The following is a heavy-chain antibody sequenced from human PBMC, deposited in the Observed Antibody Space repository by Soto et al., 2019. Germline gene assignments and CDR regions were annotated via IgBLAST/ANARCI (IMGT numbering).Heavy chain of an antibody. J-gene: IGHJ5*01. Sequence: PGGSLRLSCAASGFTFSNFGMAWVRQAPGKGLEWVSTVRGGGENTHYADSVNGRFAISRDNSQNTVYLHMSRLRVDDTATYYCAEEVGYGCSLFDFWGQGTQVTVSS. V-gene: IGHV3-23*01. CDR3: AEEVGYGCSLFDF. CDR2: VRGGGENT. D-gene: IGHD2-15*01. CDR1: GFTFSNFG.